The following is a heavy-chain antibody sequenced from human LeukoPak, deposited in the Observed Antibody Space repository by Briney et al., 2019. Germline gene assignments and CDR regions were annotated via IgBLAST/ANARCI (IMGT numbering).Heavy chain of an antibody. J-gene: IGHJ6*02. V-gene: IGHV3-7*01. Sequence: GGSLRLSCAASGFTLSSYWMSWVRQAPGKGLEEVANIKQDGSEKYYVDSVKGRFTISRDNAKNSLYLQMNSLRAEDTAVYYCARESSYYGMDVWGQGTTVTVSS. CDR3: ARESSYYGMDV. D-gene: IGHD2-2*01. CDR1: GFTLSSYW. CDR2: IKQDGSEK.